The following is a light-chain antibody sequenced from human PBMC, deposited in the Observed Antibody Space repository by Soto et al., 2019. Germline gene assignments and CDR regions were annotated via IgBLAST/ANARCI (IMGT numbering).Light chain of an antibody. CDR1: QSVSSSY. V-gene: IGKV3D-20*02. CDR2: GAS. J-gene: IGKJ4*01. Sequence: EIVLTQSPGTLSLSPGERATLSCRASQSVSSSYLAWYQQKPGQAPRHLIYGASSRATGIPDRFSGSGSGTDFTLTISSLEPEDFAVYYCQQRSDWPLTFGGGTKVDIK. CDR3: QQRSDWPLT.